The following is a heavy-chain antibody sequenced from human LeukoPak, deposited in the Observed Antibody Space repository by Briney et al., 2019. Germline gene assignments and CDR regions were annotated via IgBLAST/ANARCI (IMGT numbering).Heavy chain of an antibody. J-gene: IGHJ5*02. CDR3: ASQGVTMIVVVGNWFDP. V-gene: IGHV4-31*03. CDR2: IYYSGST. D-gene: IGHD3-22*01. Sequence: SETLSLTCTVSGGSISSGGYYWSWIRQHPGKGLEWIGYIYYSGSTYYNPSLKSRVTISVDTSKNQFSLKLSSVTAADTAVYYCASQGVTMIVVVGNWFDPWGQGTLVTVSS. CDR1: GGSISSGGYY.